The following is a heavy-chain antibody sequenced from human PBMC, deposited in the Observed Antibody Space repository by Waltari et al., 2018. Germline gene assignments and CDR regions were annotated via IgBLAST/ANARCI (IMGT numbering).Heavy chain of an antibody. CDR2: IIPSLGIA. CDR1: GGTFSSYA. CDR3: ARDTRHSFYSSRAGWYFDL. Sequence: QVQLVQSGAEVKKPGSSVKVSCKASGGTFSSYAISWVRQAPGQGLEWMGGIIPSLGIANYAQKSQGRVTITADESTSTAYMELSSLRSEDTAVYYCARDTRHSFYSSRAGWYFDLWGRGTLVTVSS. V-gene: IGHV1-69*04. J-gene: IGHJ2*01. D-gene: IGHD6-13*01.